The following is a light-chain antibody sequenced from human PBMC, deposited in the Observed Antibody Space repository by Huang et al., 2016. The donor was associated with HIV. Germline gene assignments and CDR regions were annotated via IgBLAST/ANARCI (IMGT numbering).Light chain of an antibody. CDR1: QDISNY. CDR3: QQYDNFPGT. Sequence: DIQMTQSPSSLSASVGDRVTITRQASQDISNYLNWYQQKPGKAPKLLIYDASNLETGVPSRFSGSGSGTDFTFTISSLKPEDIGTYYCQQYDNFPGTFGQGTKVEIQ. V-gene: IGKV1-33*01. J-gene: IGKJ1*01. CDR2: DAS.